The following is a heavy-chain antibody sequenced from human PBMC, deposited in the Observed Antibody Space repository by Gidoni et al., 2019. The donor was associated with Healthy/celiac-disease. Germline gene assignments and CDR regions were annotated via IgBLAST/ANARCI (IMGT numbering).Heavy chain of an antibody. J-gene: IGHJ5*02. CDR3: ARDYYDSSGLFNWFDP. V-gene: IGHV4-59*01. CDR2: IYYSGST. D-gene: IGHD3-22*01. CDR1: GGSISRYY. Sequence: QVQLQASGPGLVKPSATLSLTCTVSGGSISRYYWSWIRQPPGKGLEWIGYIYYSGSTNYNPSLKSRVTISVDTSKNQFSLKLSSVTAADTAVYYCARDYYDSSGLFNWFDPWGQGTLVTVSS.